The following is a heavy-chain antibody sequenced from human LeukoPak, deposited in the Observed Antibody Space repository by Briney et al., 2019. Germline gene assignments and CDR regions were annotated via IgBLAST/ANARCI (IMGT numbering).Heavy chain of an antibody. CDR3: ARVPRQLRSLDY. Sequence: SETLSLTCTVSGSSISSGGYYWSWIRQHPGKGLEWIGYIYYSGSTYYNPSLKSRVTISVDTSKNQFSLKLSSVTAADTAVYYCARVPRQLRSLDYWGQGTLVTVSS. V-gene: IGHV4-31*03. J-gene: IGHJ4*02. CDR1: GSSISSGGYY. D-gene: IGHD5-18*01. CDR2: IYYSGST.